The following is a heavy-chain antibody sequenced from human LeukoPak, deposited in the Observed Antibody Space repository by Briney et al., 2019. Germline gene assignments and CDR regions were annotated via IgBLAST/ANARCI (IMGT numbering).Heavy chain of an antibody. CDR3: ARDRHSSGWPNWFDP. J-gene: IGHJ5*02. V-gene: IGHV4-59*01. D-gene: IGHD6-19*01. Sequence: AETLSLTCTVSGFSISSYYWSWLRQPPGKGLEWVGYIYYSGSTNYNPSLKSRVTISVDTSKSQFSLKLSSVTAADTAVYYCARDRHSSGWPNWFDPWGQGTLVTVSS. CDR2: IYYSGST. CDR1: GFSISSYY.